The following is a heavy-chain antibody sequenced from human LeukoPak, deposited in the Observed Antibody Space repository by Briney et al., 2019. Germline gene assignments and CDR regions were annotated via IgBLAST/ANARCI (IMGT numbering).Heavy chain of an antibody. Sequence: SETLSLTCTVSGGSISSYYWSWVRQPPGKGLEWLGYIYYSGSTNYNPSLKSRVTISVDTSKNQFSLKLSSVTAADTAVYYCARTTIFGVALDYWGQGTLVTVSS. D-gene: IGHD3-3*01. CDR2: IYYSGST. J-gene: IGHJ4*02. CDR1: GGSISSYY. CDR3: ARTTIFGVALDY. V-gene: IGHV4-59*01.